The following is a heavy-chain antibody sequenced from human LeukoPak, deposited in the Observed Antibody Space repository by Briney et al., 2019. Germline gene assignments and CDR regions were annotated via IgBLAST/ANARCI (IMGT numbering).Heavy chain of an antibody. D-gene: IGHD3-10*01. CDR2: ISAYNGNT. J-gene: IGHJ4*02. CDR1: GYTFTSYG. CDR3: ARGLPLWVVRGVNFDY. Sequence: GASVKVSCKASGYTFTSYGISWVRQAPGQGLEWMGWISAYNGNTNYAQKLQGRVTMTTDTSTSTAYMELRSLRSDDTAVYYCARGLPLWVVRGVNFDYWGQGTLVTVSS. V-gene: IGHV1-18*01.